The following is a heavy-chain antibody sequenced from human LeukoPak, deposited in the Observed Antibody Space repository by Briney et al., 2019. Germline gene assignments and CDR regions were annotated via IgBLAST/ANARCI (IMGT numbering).Heavy chain of an antibody. CDR1: GFTFSSCA. CDR2: ISGSGGST. Sequence: PGGSLRLSCAASGFTFSSCAMSWVRQAPGKGLEWVSAISGSGGSTYYADSVKGRFTISRDNSKNTLYLQMNSLRAEDTAVYYCARAYGDYVPFDYWGQGTLVTVSS. V-gene: IGHV3-23*01. J-gene: IGHJ4*02. D-gene: IGHD4-17*01. CDR3: ARAYGDYVPFDY.